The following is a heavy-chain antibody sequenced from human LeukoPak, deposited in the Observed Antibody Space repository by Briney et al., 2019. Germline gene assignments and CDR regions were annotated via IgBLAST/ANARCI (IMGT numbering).Heavy chain of an antibody. V-gene: IGHV3-74*01. CDR1: GFTFSSNW. J-gene: IGHJ4*02. CDR3: VRDLGGRSGH. CDR2: TNKDGSTT. D-gene: IGHD1-26*01. Sequence: GGSLRLSCAASGFTFSSNWMHWVRQAPGKGLVWVSRTNKDGSTTNYADSVKGRSTIFRDNAKNTLYLQMNSLRAEDTAVYYCVRDLGGRSGHWGQGTLVTVSS.